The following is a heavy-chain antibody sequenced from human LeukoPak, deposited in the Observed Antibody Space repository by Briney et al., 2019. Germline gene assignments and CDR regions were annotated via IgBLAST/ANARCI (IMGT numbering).Heavy chain of an antibody. CDR3: ARSVGELEPTYFDY. CDR1: GYTFTSNY. CDR2: ISPSGGST. J-gene: IGHJ4*02. D-gene: IGHD3-3*01. V-gene: IGHV1-46*01. Sequence: EASVKDSCKAFGYTFTSNYMHWVRQAPGQGPEWMGVISPSGGSTTYAQEFQGRVTLTRDMSTSTDYLELSSLRSDDTAVYYCARSVGELEPTYFDYWGQGTLVTVSS.